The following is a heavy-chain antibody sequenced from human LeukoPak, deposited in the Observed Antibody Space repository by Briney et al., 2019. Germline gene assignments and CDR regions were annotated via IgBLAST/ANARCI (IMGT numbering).Heavy chain of an antibody. CDR2: IYYSGST. J-gene: IGHJ1*01. D-gene: IGHD6-19*01. V-gene: IGHV4-59*02. CDR3: ARGVTGGWYGDFQH. Sequence: SETLSLTCTVSGGSVNTYFWSWIRQPPGKGLEWRGYIYYSGSTNYNPSLKSRVTISVDTSKNQFSLKLSSVTAADTAVYYCARGVTGGWYGDFQHWGQGTLVTVSS. CDR1: GGSVNTYF.